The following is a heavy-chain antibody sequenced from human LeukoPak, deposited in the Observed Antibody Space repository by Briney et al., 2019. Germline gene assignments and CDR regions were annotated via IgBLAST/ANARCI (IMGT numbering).Heavy chain of an antibody. CDR1: GFSFSDYT. Sequence: GGSLRLSCAASGFSFSDYTMNWVRQAPGRGLEWVSSIDTTSRHIYCADSVKGRFTISRDNAKNSLYLQMNSLRAEDTAIYYCARVARQLTGYWGQGTLVTVSS. V-gene: IGHV3-21*01. CDR3: ARVARQLTGY. CDR2: IDTTSRHI. J-gene: IGHJ4*02. D-gene: IGHD3-9*01.